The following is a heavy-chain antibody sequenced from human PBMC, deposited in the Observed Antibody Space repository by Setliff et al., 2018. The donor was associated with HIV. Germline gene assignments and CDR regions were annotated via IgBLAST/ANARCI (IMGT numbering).Heavy chain of an antibody. CDR3: ARQSTMAAAAFDY. CDR2: INHSGNT. D-gene: IGHD6-13*01. Sequence: SLTCAVYGGSFSGYWSWIRQSPGKGLEWLGEINHSGNTHYDPSLKSRLTISIDTSKRQFSLKLASVTAADTAIYYCARQSTMAAAAFDYWGQGTLVTVSS. V-gene: IGHV4-34*01. CDR1: GGSFSGY. J-gene: IGHJ4*02.